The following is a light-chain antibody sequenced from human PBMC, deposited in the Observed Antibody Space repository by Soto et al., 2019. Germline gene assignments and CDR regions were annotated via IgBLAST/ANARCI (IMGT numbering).Light chain of an antibody. CDR1: QTISSW. Sequence: DIQMTQSPSTLSGSVGDRVTITCRASQTISSWLAWYQQKPGKAPKLLIYKASTLKSGVPSRFSGSGSGTEFTLTISSLQPDDFATYYCQQYYSYSGTFGQGTKVDIK. CDR2: KAS. J-gene: IGKJ1*01. CDR3: QQYYSYSGT. V-gene: IGKV1-5*03.